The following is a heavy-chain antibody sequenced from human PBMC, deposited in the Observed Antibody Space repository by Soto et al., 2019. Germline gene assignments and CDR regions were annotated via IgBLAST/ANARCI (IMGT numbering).Heavy chain of an antibody. CDR3: ARVWAIAARPLGDYYYGMDV. Sequence: GASGKVSCKASGGTFSSYAISWVRQAPGQGLEWMGGIIPIFGTANYAQKFQGRVTITADESTSTAYMELSSLRSEDTAVYYCARVWAIAARPLGDYYYGMDVWGQGTTVTVSS. CDR2: IIPIFGTA. J-gene: IGHJ6*02. D-gene: IGHD6-6*01. CDR1: GGTFSSYA. V-gene: IGHV1-69*13.